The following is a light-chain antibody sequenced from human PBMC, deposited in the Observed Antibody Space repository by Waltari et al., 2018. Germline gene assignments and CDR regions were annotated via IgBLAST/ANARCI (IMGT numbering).Light chain of an antibody. V-gene: IGKV1-5*03. Sequence: DIQMTQSPSTLSASVGDRVIISCWASQSISTWLAWYQQKPGKAPKLLISKASTLETGVASRFSGSGSGTAFTLTISSLQPDDFATYYCQQYNGLSYTFGQGTKVEIK. CDR1: QSISTW. CDR3: QQYNGLSYT. J-gene: IGKJ2*01. CDR2: KAS.